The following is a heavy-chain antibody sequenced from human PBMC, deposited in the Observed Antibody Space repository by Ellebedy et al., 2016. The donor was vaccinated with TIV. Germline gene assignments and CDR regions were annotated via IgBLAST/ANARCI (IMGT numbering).Heavy chain of an antibody. J-gene: IGHJ6*02. CDR2: LYYSGST. V-gene: IGHV4-59*08. CDR1: GGSISSYY. D-gene: IGHD2-21*01. CDR3: ARRDGVMGSGGYYYYGMDV. Sequence: MPSETLSLTCTVSGGSISSYYWSWIRQPPGKGLEWIGYLYYSGSTNYNPSLKSRVTISVDTSKNQFYLKLTSVIAADTAVYYCARRDGVMGSGGYYYYGMDVWGQGTTVTVSS.